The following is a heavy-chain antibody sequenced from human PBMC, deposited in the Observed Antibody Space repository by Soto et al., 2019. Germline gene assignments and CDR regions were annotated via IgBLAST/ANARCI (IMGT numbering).Heavy chain of an antibody. J-gene: IGHJ4*02. Sequence: QVPLVQSGAEVKKPGSSVKVSCKASGGTFSSYTISWVRQAPGQGLEWMGRIIPILGIANYAQKFQGRVTITADKSTSTAYMELSSLRSEDTAVYYCARACSGGSCGVDYWGQGTLVTVSS. CDR3: ARACSGGSCGVDY. V-gene: IGHV1-69*02. CDR1: GGTFSSYT. D-gene: IGHD2-15*01. CDR2: IIPILGIA.